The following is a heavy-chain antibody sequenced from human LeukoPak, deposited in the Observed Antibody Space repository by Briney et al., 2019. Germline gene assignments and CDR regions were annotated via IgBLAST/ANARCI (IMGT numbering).Heavy chain of an antibody. Sequence: GSVKVSCKASGYTFTTYYIHWVRQAPGQGLEWMGIINPSGGSTGYAPKFQGRVTMTRDTSTSTVYMELSSLRFEDTAVYYCALRDVAAAGVDFWGQGTLVAVSS. D-gene: IGHD6-13*01. CDR3: ALRDVAAAGVDF. CDR1: GYTFTTYY. V-gene: IGHV1-46*01. J-gene: IGHJ4*02. CDR2: INPSGGST.